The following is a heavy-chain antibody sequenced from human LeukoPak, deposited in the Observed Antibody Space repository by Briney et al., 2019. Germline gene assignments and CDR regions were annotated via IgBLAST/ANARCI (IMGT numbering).Heavy chain of an antibody. Sequence: PGGSLRLSCAASGFTFSDYYMSWIRQAPGKGLEWVSSISSSSSYIYYADSVKGRFTISRDNAKNSLYLQMNSLRAEDTAVYYCARDGHPHFDWFILGDFDYWGQGTLVTVSS. D-gene: IGHD3-9*01. J-gene: IGHJ4*02. CDR2: ISSSSSYI. V-gene: IGHV3-11*06. CDR3: ARDGHPHFDWFILGDFDY. CDR1: GFTFSDYY.